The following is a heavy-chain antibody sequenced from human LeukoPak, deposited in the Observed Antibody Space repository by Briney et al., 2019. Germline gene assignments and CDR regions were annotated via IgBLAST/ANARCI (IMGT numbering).Heavy chain of an antibody. J-gene: IGHJ4*02. Sequence: PGGSLRLSCAASGFTFDDYGMSWVRQAPGKGLEWVSGINWNGGSTGYADSVKGRFTISRDNAKNSLYLQMNSLRAEDTALYYCARDHAAAGTRTFDYWGQGTLVTVSS. V-gene: IGHV3-20*04. CDR2: INWNGGST. CDR3: ARDHAAAGTRTFDY. CDR1: GFTFDDYG. D-gene: IGHD6-13*01.